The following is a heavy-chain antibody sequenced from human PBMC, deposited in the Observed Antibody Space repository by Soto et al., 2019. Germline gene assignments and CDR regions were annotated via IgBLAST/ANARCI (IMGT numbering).Heavy chain of an antibody. J-gene: IGHJ5*02. Sequence: GGSLRLSCAASGFTVSSNYMSWVRQAPGKGLEWVSVIYSGGSTYYADSVKGRFTISRDNSKNTLYLQMNSLRAEDTAVYYCARRAAGSSSWYWFDPWGQGTLVTVSS. D-gene: IGHD6-13*01. CDR2: IYSGGST. V-gene: IGHV3-66*01. CDR3: ARRAAGSSSWYWFDP. CDR1: GFTVSSNY.